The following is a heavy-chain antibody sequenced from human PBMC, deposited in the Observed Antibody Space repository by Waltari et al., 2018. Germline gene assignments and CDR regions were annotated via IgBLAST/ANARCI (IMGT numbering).Heavy chain of an antibody. CDR2: VDPEDGET. Sequence: EVQLVQSGAEVKKPGATVKISCKASGYTFTDYYMHWVQQAPGKGLEWMGRVDPEDGETRYAEKVQGRVTITADTSTDTAYMELSSLRSEDTAVYYCATFTMVRGVIPWGQGTLVTVSS. J-gene: IGHJ5*02. D-gene: IGHD3-10*01. V-gene: IGHV1-69-2*01. CDR1: GYTFTDYY. CDR3: ATFTMVRGVIP.